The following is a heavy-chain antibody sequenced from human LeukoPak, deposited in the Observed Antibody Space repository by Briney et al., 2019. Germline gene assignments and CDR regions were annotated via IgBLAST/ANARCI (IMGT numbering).Heavy chain of an antibody. Sequence: GGSLRLSCAASGLTFSTLAFHWVRQAPGKGLEWLAIISYDGNSKFYADSVRGRFTISRDNSRNTLYLQMSSLETEDTAVYYCARDLSSAPHDENWAANRFDPWGQGTLVIVSS. CDR3: ARDLSSAPHDENWAANRFDP. J-gene: IGHJ5*02. V-gene: IGHV3-30-3*01. D-gene: IGHD7-27*01. CDR2: ISYDGNSK. CDR1: GLTFSTLA.